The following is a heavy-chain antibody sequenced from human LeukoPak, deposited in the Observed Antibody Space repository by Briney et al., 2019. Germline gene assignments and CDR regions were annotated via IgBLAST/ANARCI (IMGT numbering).Heavy chain of an antibody. V-gene: IGHV7-4-1*02. CDR1: GYTFTSYA. CDR2: INTNTGNP. D-gene: IGHD2-2*01. Sequence: ASVKVSCKASGYTFTSYAMNWVRQAPGQGREWMGWINTNTGNPTYAQGFTGRFVFSLDTSVSTAYLQISSLKAEDTAVYYCARGYCSSTSCPSDFDYWGQGTLVTVSS. J-gene: IGHJ4*02. CDR3: ARGYCSSTSCPSDFDY.